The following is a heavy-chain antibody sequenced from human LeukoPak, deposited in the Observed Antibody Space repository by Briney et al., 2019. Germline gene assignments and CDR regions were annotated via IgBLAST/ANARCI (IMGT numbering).Heavy chain of an antibody. CDR2: ISGSGGST. CDR3: AISLQLPYFDY. CDR1: GFTFSNYA. D-gene: IGHD2-2*01. V-gene: IGHV3-23*01. Sequence: PGGSLRLSCAASGFTFSNYAMSWVRQAPGKGLEWVSGISGSGGSTNYADSVKGRFTISRDNSKNTLYLQMNSLRAEDTAVYYCAISLQLPYFDYWGQGTLVTVSS. J-gene: IGHJ4*02.